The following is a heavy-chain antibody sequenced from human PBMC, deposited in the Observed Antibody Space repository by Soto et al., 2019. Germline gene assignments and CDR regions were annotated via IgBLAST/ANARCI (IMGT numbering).Heavy chain of an antibody. V-gene: IGHV3-7*01. CDR2: IKQDGSVK. D-gene: IGHD3-16*02. CDR1: GFTFSSYW. CDR3: ARSDAMITFGGVIVIGAFDI. J-gene: IGHJ3*02. Sequence: EVQLVESGGGLVQPGGSLRLSCAASGFTFSSYWMSWVRQAPGKGLEWVANIKQDGSVKYYVDAVKGRFTISRDNAKNSLYLQMNSLRAEDTAVYYCARSDAMITFGGVIVIGAFDIWGQGTMVTVSS.